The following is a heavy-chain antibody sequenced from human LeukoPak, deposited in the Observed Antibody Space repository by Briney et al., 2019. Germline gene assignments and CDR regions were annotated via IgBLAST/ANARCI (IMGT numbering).Heavy chain of an antibody. CDR2: ISGSGTNT. D-gene: IGHD5-18*01. V-gene: IGHV3-23*01. Sequence: GGSLRLSCAASGFTFNSYAMNWVRQAPGKGLEWVSVISGSGTNTYYADSVKGRFTISRDNSKNTLYLQMNSLRAEDTAVYYCATYRQVLLPFESWDQGTLVTVSS. CDR1: GFTFNSYA. CDR3: ATYRQVLLPFES. J-gene: IGHJ4*02.